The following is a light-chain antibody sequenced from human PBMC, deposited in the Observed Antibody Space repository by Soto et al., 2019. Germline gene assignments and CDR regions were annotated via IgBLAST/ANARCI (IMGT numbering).Light chain of an antibody. J-gene: IGLJ1*01. V-gene: IGLV1-51*01. CDR2: DDD. Sequence: QSVLTQPPSVSAAPGQRVNISCSGSSSNIGGNSVSWYQQLPGTAPKLLIYDDDKRPSGIPDRFSGSKSGTSATLGITGFQTGDEADYYCGSWDSSLSSYVFGTGTKVTAL. CDR3: GSWDSSLSSYV. CDR1: SSNIGGNS.